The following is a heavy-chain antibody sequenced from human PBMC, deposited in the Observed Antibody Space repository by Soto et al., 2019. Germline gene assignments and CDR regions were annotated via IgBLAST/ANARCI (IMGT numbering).Heavy chain of an antibody. J-gene: IGHJ6*02. D-gene: IGHD3-10*01. CDR1: GGSISSGDYY. V-gene: IGHV4-30-4*01. CDR2: IYYSGST. CDR3: ARAGITMVRGVSGGMDV. Sequence: SETLSLTCTVSGGSISSGDYYWSWIRQPPGKGLEWIGYIYYSGSTYYNPSLKSRVTISVDTSKNQFSLKLSSVTAADTAVYYCARAGITMVRGVSGGMDVWGQGTTVTVSS.